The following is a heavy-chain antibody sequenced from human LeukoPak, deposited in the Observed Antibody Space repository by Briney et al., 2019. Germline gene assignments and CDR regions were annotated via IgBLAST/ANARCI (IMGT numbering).Heavy chain of an antibody. CDR2: ISSSSSTI. J-gene: IGHJ6*03. V-gene: IGHV3-48*04. CDR3: ATQSRGSSSWYHHYYYYMDV. CDR1: GFTFSSYS. Sequence: GGSLRLSCAASGFTFSSYSMNWVRQAPGKGLEWVSYISSSSSTIYYADSVKGRFTISRDNAKNSLYLQMNSLRAEDTAVYYCATQSRGSSSWYHHYYYYMDVWGKGTTVTVSS. D-gene: IGHD6-13*01.